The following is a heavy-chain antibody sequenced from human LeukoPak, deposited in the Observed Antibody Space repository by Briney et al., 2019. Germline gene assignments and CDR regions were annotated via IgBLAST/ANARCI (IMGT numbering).Heavy chain of an antibody. Sequence: LTGGSLRLSCAASGFTFSSYAMSWVRQAPGKGLEWVSAISGSGGSTYYADSVKGRFTISRDNSKNTLYLQMNSLRAEDTAAYYCAKVDLRHYYFDYWGQGTLVTVSS. CDR2: ISGSGGST. J-gene: IGHJ4*02. V-gene: IGHV3-23*01. CDR3: AKVDLRHYYFDY. D-gene: IGHD4-17*01. CDR1: GFTFSSYA.